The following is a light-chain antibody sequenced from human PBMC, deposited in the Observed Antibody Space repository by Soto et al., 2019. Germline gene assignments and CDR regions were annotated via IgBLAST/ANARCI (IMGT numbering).Light chain of an antibody. Sequence: AIRMTQSPSSLSASTGDRVTITCRASQVIPSYLAWYQQIPGTAPKLLIHTASTLQSGVPSRFSGSGSGTDFTLTISSLQSEDFATYYCQQYHTYPYTFGQGTKLDI. CDR3: QQYHTYPYT. CDR2: TAS. V-gene: IGKV1-8*01. CDR1: QVIPSY. J-gene: IGKJ2*01.